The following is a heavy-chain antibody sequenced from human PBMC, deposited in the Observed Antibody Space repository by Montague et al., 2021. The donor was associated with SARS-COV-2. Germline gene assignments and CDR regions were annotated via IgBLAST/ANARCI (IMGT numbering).Heavy chain of an antibody. CDR2: IYNSGRT. D-gene: IGHD3-10*01. Sequence: SETLSLTCTVSGGSISSYYWSWIRQPPGKGLEWIGYIYNSGRTTYNPSLKSRVTMSVDTSKNQFSLNLSSVTAADTAVYYCAGGSGICSFCSCGMDYWGQGTLVTVSS. J-gene: IGHJ4*02. CDR3: AGGSGICSFCSCGMDY. CDR1: GGSISSYY. V-gene: IGHV4-59*12.